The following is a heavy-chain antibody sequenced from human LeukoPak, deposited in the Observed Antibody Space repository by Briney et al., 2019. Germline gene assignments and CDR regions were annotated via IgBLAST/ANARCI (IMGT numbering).Heavy chain of an antibody. CDR3: ARATGGGYSGYDDARCGMDV. V-gene: IGHV1-2*04. D-gene: IGHD5-12*01. CDR2: INPNSGGT. J-gene: IGHJ6*02. CDR1: GYTYTGYY. Sequence: ASVKVSCKASGYTYTGYYMHWVRQAPGQGLEWMGWINPNSGGTNYAQKFQGWVTMTRDTSISTAYMELSRLRSDDTAVYYCARATGGGYSGYDDARCGMDVWGQGTTVTVSS.